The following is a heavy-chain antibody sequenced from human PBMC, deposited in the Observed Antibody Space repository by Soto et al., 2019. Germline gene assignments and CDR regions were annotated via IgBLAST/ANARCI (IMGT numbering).Heavy chain of an antibody. V-gene: IGHV4-39*01. CDR3: ARHVRGYSYGHGQGNYYYGMDV. CDR1: GVSISSSSYY. CDR2: IYYSGST. J-gene: IGHJ6*02. Sequence: QLQLQESGPGLVKPSETLSLTCTVSGVSISSSSYYWGWIRQPPGKVLEWIGSIYYSGSTYYNPSLKSRVTISVDTSKNQFSLKLSSVTAADTDVYYCARHVRGYSYGHGQGNYYYGMDVWGQGTTVTVSS. D-gene: IGHD5-18*01.